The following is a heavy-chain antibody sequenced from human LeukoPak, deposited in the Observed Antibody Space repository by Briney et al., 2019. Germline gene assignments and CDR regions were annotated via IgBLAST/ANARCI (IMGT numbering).Heavy chain of an antibody. Sequence: SQTLSLTCTVSGGSISSGSYYWSWIRQPAGKGLEWIGRIYTSGSTNYNPSLKSRVAISVDTSKNQFSLKLSSVTAADTAMYYCARDRGYGLGYWGQGTLVTVSS. CDR3: ARDRGYGLGY. CDR2: IYTSGST. J-gene: IGHJ4*02. D-gene: IGHD4-17*01. V-gene: IGHV4-61*02. CDR1: GGSISSGSYY.